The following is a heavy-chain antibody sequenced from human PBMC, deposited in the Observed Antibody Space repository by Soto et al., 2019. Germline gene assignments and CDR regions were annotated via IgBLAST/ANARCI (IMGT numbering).Heavy chain of an antibody. CDR2: ISAYNGNT. V-gene: IGHV1-18*01. CDR1: GYTFTSYG. D-gene: IGHD5-12*01. Sequence: ASVKVSCKASGYTFTSYGISWVRQAPGQGLEWMGWISAYNGNTNYAQKLQGRVTMTTDTSTSTAYMELRSLRSDDTAVYYCARDADVYIVATTEINYYYYYGMDVWGQGTTVTVSS. J-gene: IGHJ6*02. CDR3: ARDADVYIVATTEINYYYYYGMDV.